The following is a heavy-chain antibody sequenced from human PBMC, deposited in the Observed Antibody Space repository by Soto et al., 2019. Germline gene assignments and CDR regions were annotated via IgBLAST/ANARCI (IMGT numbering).Heavy chain of an antibody. CDR2: ISAYNGNT. J-gene: IGHJ4*02. CDR3: AREAWLRLTLPFFDY. V-gene: IGHV1-18*01. Sequence: ASVKVSCKASGYTFTSYGISWVRQAPGQGLEWMGWISAYNGNTNYAQKLQGRVTMTTDTSTSTAYMELRSLRSDDTALYYCAREAWLRLTLPFFDYWGQGTLVTVSS. D-gene: IGHD5-12*01. CDR1: GYTFTSYG.